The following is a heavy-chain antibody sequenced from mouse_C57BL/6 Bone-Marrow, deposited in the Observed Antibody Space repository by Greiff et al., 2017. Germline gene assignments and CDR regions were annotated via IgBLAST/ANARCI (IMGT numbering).Heavy chain of an antibody. V-gene: IGHV14-4*01. CDR3: TTTYDYDDGFAY. CDR1: GFNIKDDY. J-gene: IGHJ3*01. Sequence: VQLKESGAELVRPGASVKLSCTASGFNIKDDYMHWVKQRPEQGLEWIGWIDPENGDTEYASKFQGKATITADTSSTTAYLQLSSLTSEDTAVYYCTTTYDYDDGFAYWGQGTLVTVSA. CDR2: IDPENGDT. D-gene: IGHD2-4*01.